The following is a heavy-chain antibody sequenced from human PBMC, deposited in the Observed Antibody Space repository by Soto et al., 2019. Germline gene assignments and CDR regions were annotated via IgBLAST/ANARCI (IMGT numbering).Heavy chain of an antibody. CDR3: AREAGSASYLNY. CDR2: IWYDGSNK. V-gene: IGHV3-33*01. Sequence: LRLSCAASGFTFSSYGMHWVRQAPGKGLEWVAVIWYDGSNKYYADSVKGRFTISRDNSKNTLYLQMNSLRAEDTAVYYCAREAGSASYLNYWGQGTLVTVSS. D-gene: IGHD3-10*01. CDR1: GFTFSSYG. J-gene: IGHJ4*02.